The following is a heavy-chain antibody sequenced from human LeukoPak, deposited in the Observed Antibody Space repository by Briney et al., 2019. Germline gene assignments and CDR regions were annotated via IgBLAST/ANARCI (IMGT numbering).Heavy chain of an antibody. V-gene: IGHV4-4*07. CDR3: AREVTYYYDSSGYEDAFDI. CDR1: GGSISSYY. D-gene: IGHD3-22*01. Sequence: SETLSLTCTVSGGSISSYYWSWIRQPAGKGLEWIGRIYTSGSTNYNPSLKSRVTMSVDTSKNQFPLKLSSVTAADTAVYYCAREVTYYYDSSGYEDAFDIWGQGTMVTVSS. CDR2: IYTSGST. J-gene: IGHJ3*02.